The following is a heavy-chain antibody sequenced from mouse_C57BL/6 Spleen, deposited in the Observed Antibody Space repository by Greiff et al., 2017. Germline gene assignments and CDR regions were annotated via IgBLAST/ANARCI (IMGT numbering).Heavy chain of an antibody. V-gene: IGHV5-16*01. CDR3: ARALYYYGGDAMDY. CDR2: INSDGSST. J-gene: IGHJ4*01. CDR1: GFTFSDYY. Sequence: EVKLVESEGGLVQPGSSMKLSCTASGFTFSDYYMAWVRPVPEKGLEWVANINSDGSSTYSLDSLKSRFIIARDNAKNILYLQMSSLKSEETATYYCARALYYYGGDAMDYWGQGTSVTVSS. D-gene: IGHD1-1*01.